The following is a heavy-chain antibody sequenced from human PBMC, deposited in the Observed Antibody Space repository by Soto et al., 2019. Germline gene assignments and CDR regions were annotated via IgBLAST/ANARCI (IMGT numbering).Heavy chain of an antibody. J-gene: IGHJ4*02. Sequence: ASVKVSCKASGYTFTSYYMHWVRQAPGQGLEWMGIINPSGGSTSYAQKFQGRVTMTRDTSTSTVYMELSSLRSEDTAVYYCARASPGLLRYFDWLVTDHFDYWRQGTLVTVSS. D-gene: IGHD3-9*01. CDR2: INPSGGST. CDR3: ARASPGLLRYFDWLVTDHFDY. CDR1: GYTFTSYY. V-gene: IGHV1-46*01.